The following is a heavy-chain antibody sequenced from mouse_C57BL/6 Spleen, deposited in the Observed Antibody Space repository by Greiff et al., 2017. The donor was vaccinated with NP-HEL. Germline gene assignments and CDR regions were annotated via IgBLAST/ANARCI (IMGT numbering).Heavy chain of an antibody. J-gene: IGHJ1*03. CDR1: GFSLTSYG. V-gene: IGHV2-2*01. D-gene: IGHD4-1*01. Sequence: QVQLQQSGPGLVQPSQSLSITCTVSGFSLTSYGVHWVRQSPGTGLEWLGVIWSGGSTDYNAAFISRLSISKDNSKSQVFFKMNTLQADDTAIYYCARTGTWYFDVWGTGTTVTVSS. CDR3: ARTGTWYFDV. CDR2: IWSGGST.